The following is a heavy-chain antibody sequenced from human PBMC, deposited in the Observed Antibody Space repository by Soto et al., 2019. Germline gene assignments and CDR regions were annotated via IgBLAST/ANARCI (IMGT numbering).Heavy chain of an antibody. Sequence: GASVKVSCKASGYTFTSYDINWVRQATGQGLEWMGWMNPNSGNTGYAQKFQGRVTMTRNTSISTAYMELSSLRSEDTAVYYCATGKSGSSWYRTGSDYYYYGMDVWGQGTTVTVSS. CDR1: GYTFTSYD. V-gene: IGHV1-8*01. CDR2: MNPNSGNT. D-gene: IGHD6-13*01. CDR3: ATGKSGSSWYRTGSDYYYYGMDV. J-gene: IGHJ6*02.